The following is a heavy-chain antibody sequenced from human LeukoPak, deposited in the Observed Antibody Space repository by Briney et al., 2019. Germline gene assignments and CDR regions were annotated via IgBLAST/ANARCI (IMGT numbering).Heavy chain of an antibody. CDR1: GGSFSGYY. CDR2: INHSGST. J-gene: IGHJ4*02. D-gene: IGHD6-13*01. V-gene: IGHV4-34*01. CDR3: ASSKLASFDY. Sequence: SETLSLTCAAYGGSFSGYYWSWIRQPPGKGLEWIGEINHSGSTNYNPSLKSRVTISVDTSKNQFSLKLSSVTAADTAVYYCASSKLASFDYWGQGTLVTVSS.